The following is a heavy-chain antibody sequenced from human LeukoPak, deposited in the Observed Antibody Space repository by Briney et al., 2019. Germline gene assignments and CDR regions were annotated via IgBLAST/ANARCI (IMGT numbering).Heavy chain of an antibody. CDR1: GGSVSSSSSY. V-gene: IGHV4-61*01. CDR3: ARDYPTVRGYIWFDP. CDR2: IYYSGST. Sequence: SETLSLTCTVSGGSVSSSSSYWSWIRQPPGKGLEWIGYIYYSGSTNYNPSLKSRVTISVDTSKNQFSLQLSSVTAADTAVYYCARDYPTVRGYIWFDPWGQGTLVT. D-gene: IGHD3-10*01. J-gene: IGHJ5*02.